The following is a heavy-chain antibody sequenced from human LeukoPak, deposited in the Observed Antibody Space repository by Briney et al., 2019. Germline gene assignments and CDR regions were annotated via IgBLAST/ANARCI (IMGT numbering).Heavy chain of an antibody. J-gene: IGHJ4*02. CDR1: GYSFTSYW. V-gene: IGHV5-51*01. Sequence: GESLKISCKGSGYSFTSYWIGWVRQMPGKGLEWMGIIYPGDSDTRYSPSFQGQVTISADKSISTAYLQWSSLKASDTAMYYCARQINYYYDSSGYFDYWGQGTLVTVSS. CDR3: ARQINYYYDSSGYFDY. CDR2: IYPGDSDT. D-gene: IGHD3-22*01.